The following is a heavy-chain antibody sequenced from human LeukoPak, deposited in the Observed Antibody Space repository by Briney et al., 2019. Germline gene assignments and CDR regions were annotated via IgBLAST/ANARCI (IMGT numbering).Heavy chain of an antibody. D-gene: IGHD3-10*01. V-gene: IGHV3-30*04. CDR3: ASGSSVLLWFGEYTETDY. CDR2: ISYDGSNK. J-gene: IGHJ4*02. CDR1: GFTFSSYA. Sequence: PGGSLRLSCAASGFTFSSYAMHWVRQAPGKGLEWVAVISYDGSNKYCADSVKGRFTISRDNSKNTLYLQMNSLRAEDTAVYYCASGSSVLLWFGEYTETDYGGQGTLVTVSS.